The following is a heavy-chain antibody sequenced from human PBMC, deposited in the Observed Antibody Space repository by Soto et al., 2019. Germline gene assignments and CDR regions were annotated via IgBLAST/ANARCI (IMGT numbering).Heavy chain of an antibody. D-gene: IGHD4-17*01. CDR1: GFTFSSYG. CDR2: IWYDGSNK. CDR3: AREASYVYGGALDY. J-gene: IGHJ4*02. V-gene: IGHV3-33*01. Sequence: GGSLRLSCAASGFTFSSYGMHWVRQAPGKGLEWAAVIWYDGSNKYYADSVKGRFTISRDNSKNTLYLQMNSLRAGDTAVYYCAREASYVYGGALDYWGQGTLVTVSS.